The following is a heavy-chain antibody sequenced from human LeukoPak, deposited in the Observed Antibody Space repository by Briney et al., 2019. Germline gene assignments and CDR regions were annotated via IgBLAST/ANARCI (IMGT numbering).Heavy chain of an antibody. J-gene: IGHJ3*01. V-gene: IGHV4-59*01. CDR3: AGGCGDRWGAFHV. CDR2: ISYSGNT. D-gene: IGHD2-21*02. CDR1: GTSISSYY. Sequence: PSETLSLTCTVSGTSISSYYWSCIRQPPGKGLEWIGYISYSGNTNYKPSLRGRVTISVDTSKNQFSLKMTSVTAADTAVYYCAGGCGDRWGAFHVWGRGTMVTVSS.